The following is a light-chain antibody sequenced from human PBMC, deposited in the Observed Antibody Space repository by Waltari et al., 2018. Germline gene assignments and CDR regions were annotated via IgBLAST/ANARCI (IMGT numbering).Light chain of an antibody. V-gene: IGKV3-15*01. J-gene: IGKJ2*01. CDR2: GAS. CDR3: QQYNTWPPNYT. CDR1: QSVKTN. Sequence: EIVMTQSPATLSVSPGERAALSCRASQSVKTNLAWYQQKPGQAPRVLVYGASRRARGVPDRFSGSGSETEFTLTISSLQSEDFAVYYCQQYNTWPPNYTFGQGTKLEIK.